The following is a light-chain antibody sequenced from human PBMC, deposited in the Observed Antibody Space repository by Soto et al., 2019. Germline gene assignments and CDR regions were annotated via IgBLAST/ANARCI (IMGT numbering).Light chain of an antibody. CDR2: DAS. V-gene: IGKV1-13*02. J-gene: IGKJ4*01. CDR3: QQFNSYPDPLT. CDR1: QGISSA. Sequence: AIQLTQSPSSLSASVGDKVTITCRASQGISSALAWYQQKPGKAPKLLIYDASSLESGVPSRFSGSGSGTDFTLTISSLQPEDFATYYCQQFNSYPDPLTFGGGTKVEIK.